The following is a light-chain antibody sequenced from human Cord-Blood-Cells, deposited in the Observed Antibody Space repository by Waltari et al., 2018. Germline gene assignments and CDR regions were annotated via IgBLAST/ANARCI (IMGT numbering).Light chain of an antibody. CDR1: QSISSY. CDR2: AAS. J-gene: IGKJ4*01. V-gene: IGKV1-39*01. Sequence: DIQMTQSPSSLSASVGDRVTITCRASQSISSYLNWYQQKPGKAPKLLIYAASSLQSGVPSRFSGSGSGTDFTLTISSLQPEDVATYYCQQSYRTPPLTFGGGTKVEIK. CDR3: QQSYRTPPLT.